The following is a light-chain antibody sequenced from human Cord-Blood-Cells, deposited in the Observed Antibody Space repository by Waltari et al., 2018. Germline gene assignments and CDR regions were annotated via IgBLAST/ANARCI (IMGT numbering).Light chain of an antibody. V-gene: IGLV2-23*01. CDR1: SSDVGSYNL. Sequence: QSALTPPASVSGSPGQSITIPCTGSSSDVGSYNLVSWYQQHPGKAPKLMIYEGSKRPSGVSNRFSCSKAGNTASLTISGLQAEDEADYYCCSYAGSSTFVVFGGGTKLTVL. J-gene: IGLJ2*01. CDR2: EGS. CDR3: CSYAGSSTFVV.